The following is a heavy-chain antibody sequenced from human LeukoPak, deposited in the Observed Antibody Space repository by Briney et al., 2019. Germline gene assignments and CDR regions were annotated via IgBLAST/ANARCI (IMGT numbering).Heavy chain of an antibody. CDR1: GASISSGSNY. J-gene: IGHJ6*03. D-gene: IGHD3-22*01. Sequence: SETLSLTCSVSGASISSGSNYWGWIRQPPGKGLEWIGTIYYSGSTYYNPSLKSRVTISVDTSKNQFSLKLNSVTAADTAVYYCARVADSSGYIYYYYYMDVWGKGTTVTVSS. CDR2: IYYSGST. V-gene: IGHV4-39*07. CDR3: ARVADSSGYIYYYYYMDV.